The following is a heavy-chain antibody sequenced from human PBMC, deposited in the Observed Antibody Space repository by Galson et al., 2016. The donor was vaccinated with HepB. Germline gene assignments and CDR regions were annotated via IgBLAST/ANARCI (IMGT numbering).Heavy chain of an antibody. CDR3: ARATSSSWYVLDY. Sequence: CAIPGDSVSSISATWNWIRQSPSRGLEWLGRTFYRSKWYKDYAASVKSRITVNADTSRNQFTLQLNSVTPEDAALYFCARATSSSWYVLDYWGQGTLVAVSS. D-gene: IGHD6-13*01. J-gene: IGHJ4*02. CDR2: TFYRSKWYK. V-gene: IGHV6-1*01. CDR1: GDSVSSISAT.